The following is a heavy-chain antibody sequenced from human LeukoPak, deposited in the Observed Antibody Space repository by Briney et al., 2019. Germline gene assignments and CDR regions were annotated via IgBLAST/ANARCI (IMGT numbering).Heavy chain of an antibody. CDR1: GGSISSGGYY. CDR3: ARRVGFGPDWFDP. Sequence: PSETLSLTCTVSGGSISSGGYYWSWIRQHPGKGLEWIGYIYHRGSTNYNPSPKSRVTISVDTSKNQFSLKLSSVTAADTAVYYCARRVGFGPDWFDPWGQGTLVTVSS. CDR2: IYHRGST. J-gene: IGHJ5*02. V-gene: IGHV4-31*03. D-gene: IGHD1-26*01.